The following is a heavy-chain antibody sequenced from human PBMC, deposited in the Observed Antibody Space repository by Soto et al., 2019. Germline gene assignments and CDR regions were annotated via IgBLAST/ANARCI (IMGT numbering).Heavy chain of an antibody. CDR1: GFTFSSYS. Sequence: EVQLVESGGGLVQPGGSLRLSCAASGFTFSSYSMNWVRQAPGKGLEWVSYISSSSSTIYYADSVKGRFTISRDNAKNSLYLQMNSLRAEDTAVYYCAREGARSLRYFAWRDFDYWGQGTLVTVSS. J-gene: IGHJ4*02. CDR3: AREGARSLRYFAWRDFDY. CDR2: ISSSSSTI. D-gene: IGHD3-9*01. V-gene: IGHV3-48*01.